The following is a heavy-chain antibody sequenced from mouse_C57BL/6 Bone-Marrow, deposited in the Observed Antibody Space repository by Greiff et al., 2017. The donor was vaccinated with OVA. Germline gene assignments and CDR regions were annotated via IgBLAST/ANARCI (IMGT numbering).Heavy chain of an antibody. CDR2: INPNNGGT. V-gene: IGHV1-18*01. J-gene: IGHJ4*01. CDR3: ARSFYAMDY. Sequence: EVQLKESGPELVKPGASVKIPCKASGYTFTDYNMDWVKQSHGKSLEWIGDINPNNGGTIYNQKFKGKATLTVDKSSSTAYMELRSLTSEDTAVYYCARSFYAMDYWGQGTSVTVSS. CDR1: GYTFTDYN.